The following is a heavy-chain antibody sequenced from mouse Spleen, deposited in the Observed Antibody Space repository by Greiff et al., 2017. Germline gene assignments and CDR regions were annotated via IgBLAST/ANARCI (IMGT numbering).Heavy chain of an antibody. CDR1: GYSFTGYF. V-gene: IGHV1-20*01. Sequence: EVNLVESGPELVKPGDSVKISCKASGYSFTGYFMNWVMQSHGKSLEWIGRINPYNGDTFYNQKFKGKATLTVDKSSSTAHMELRSLTSEDSAVYYCARGALGGDYWGQGTTLTVSS. CDR2: INPYNGDT. J-gene: IGHJ2*01. CDR3: ARGALGGDY.